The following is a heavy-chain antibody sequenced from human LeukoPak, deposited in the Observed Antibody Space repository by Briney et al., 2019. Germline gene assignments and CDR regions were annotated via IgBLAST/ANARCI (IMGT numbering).Heavy chain of an antibody. J-gene: IGHJ4*02. CDR2: IRYDGSNK. Sequence: TGGSLRLSCAASGFTFSSYGMHWVRQAPGKGLGWVAFIRYDGSNKYYADSVKGRFTISRDNSKNTLYLQMNSLRAEDTAVYYCAKDWAAIVVVPAAIGEIDYWGQGTLVTVSS. D-gene: IGHD2-2*01. CDR3: AKDWAAIVVVPAAIGEIDY. V-gene: IGHV3-30*02. CDR1: GFTFSSYG.